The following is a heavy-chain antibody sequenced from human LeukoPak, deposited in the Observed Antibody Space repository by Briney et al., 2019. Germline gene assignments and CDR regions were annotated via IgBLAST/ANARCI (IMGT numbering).Heavy chain of an antibody. CDR3: ARETRNYYDSIGYYLFDY. Sequence: SETLSLTCAVYGGSFSGYYWSWIRQPPGKGLEWIGEINHSGSTNYNPSLKSRVTVSVETSKNQFSLKLSSVTAADTAIYYCARETRNYYDSIGYYLFDYWGQGTLVTVSS. D-gene: IGHD3-22*01. J-gene: IGHJ4*02. V-gene: IGHV4-34*01. CDR1: GGSFSGYY. CDR2: INHSGST.